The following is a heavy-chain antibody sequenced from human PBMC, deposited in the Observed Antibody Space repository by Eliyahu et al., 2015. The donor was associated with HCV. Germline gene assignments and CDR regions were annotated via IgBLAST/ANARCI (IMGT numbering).Heavy chain of an antibody. J-gene: IGHJ4*02. CDR1: GASVNSRSNY. Sequence: QVQLQESGPGLVKPSETLSLSCSVSGASVNSRSNYWSWIRQPPGEGLEWIGYIYYSGSTDHNPSLKSRVTMSTDTSKNQFSLKLSSVTAADTATYYCARVIVVGEVIYFFDYWGQGIQVSVSS. D-gene: IGHD2-15*01. CDR2: IYYSGST. CDR3: ARVIVVGEVIYFFDY. V-gene: IGHV4-61*01.